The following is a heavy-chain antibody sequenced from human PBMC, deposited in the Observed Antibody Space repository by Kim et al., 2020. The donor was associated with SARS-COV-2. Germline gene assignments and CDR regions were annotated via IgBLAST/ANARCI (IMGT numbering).Heavy chain of an antibody. CDR2: IYYSGST. CDR1: GGSISSGGYY. V-gene: IGHV4-31*03. D-gene: IGHD2-15*01. Sequence: SETLSLTCTVSGGSISSGGYYWSWIRQHPGKGLEWIGYIYYSGSTYYNPSLKSRVTISVDTSKNQFSLKLSSVTAADTAVYYCARDYCRDGCKRKNLGGWYFDLWGRGTLVTVSS. CDR3: ARDYCRDGCKRKNLGGWYFDL. J-gene: IGHJ2*01.